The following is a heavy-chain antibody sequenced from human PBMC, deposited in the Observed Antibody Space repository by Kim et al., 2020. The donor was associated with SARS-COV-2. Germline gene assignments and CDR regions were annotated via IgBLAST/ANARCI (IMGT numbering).Heavy chain of an antibody. D-gene: IGHD4-17*01. J-gene: IGHJ3*02. Sequence: GGSLRLSCTASGFTFSSYGMHWVRQAPGKGLEWVAVIWYDGSNKYYADSVKGRFTISRDNSKNTLYLQMNSLRAEDTAVYYCARAPDDDYGGKSSFDIWGQGTMVTVSS. V-gene: IGHV3-33*01. CDR2: IWYDGSNK. CDR3: ARAPDDDYGGKSSFDI. CDR1: GFTFSSYG.